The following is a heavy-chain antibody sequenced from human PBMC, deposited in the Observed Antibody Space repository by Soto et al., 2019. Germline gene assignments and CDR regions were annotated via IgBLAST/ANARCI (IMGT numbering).Heavy chain of an antibody. J-gene: IGHJ3*02. Sequence: EVQLLESGGGLVQPGGSPRLSCAASGFTFSSYAMSWVRQAPGKGLEWVSAISGSGGSTYYADSVKGRFTISRDNSKNTLYLQMNSLRAEDTAVYYCAKDGYCSSTSCQDDAFDIWGQGTMVTVSS. D-gene: IGHD2-2*01. CDR2: ISGSGGST. V-gene: IGHV3-23*01. CDR1: GFTFSSYA. CDR3: AKDGYCSSTSCQDDAFDI.